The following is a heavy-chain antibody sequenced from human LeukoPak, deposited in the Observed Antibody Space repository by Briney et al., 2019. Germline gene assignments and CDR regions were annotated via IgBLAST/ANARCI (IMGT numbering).Heavy chain of an antibody. CDR3: ARLGVSITGTSGY. Sequence: PGGSLRLSCAASGFTFSSYEMNWVRQAPGKGLEWVSYISSSGSTIYYADSVKGRFTISRDSAKNSLYLQMNSLRAEDTAVYYCARLGVSITGTSGYWGQGTLVTVSS. V-gene: IGHV3-48*03. D-gene: IGHD1-7*01. CDR1: GFTFSSYE. CDR2: ISSSGSTI. J-gene: IGHJ4*02.